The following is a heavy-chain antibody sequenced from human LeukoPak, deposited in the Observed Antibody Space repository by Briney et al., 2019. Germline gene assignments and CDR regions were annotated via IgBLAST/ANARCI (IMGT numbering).Heavy chain of an antibody. Sequence: XXXSXIRQPPGKGLEWIGYIYYSGSTNYNPSLKSRVTISVDTSKNQFSLKLSSVTAADTAVYYCARDLPVGAFDIWGQGTMVTVSS. CDR2: IYYSGST. J-gene: IGHJ3*02. CDR1: XX. V-gene: IGHV4-59*01. CDR3: ARDLPVGAFDI.